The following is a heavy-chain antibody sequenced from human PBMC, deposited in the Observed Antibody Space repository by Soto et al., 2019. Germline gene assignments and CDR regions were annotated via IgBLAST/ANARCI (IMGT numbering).Heavy chain of an antibody. CDR2: ISYDGSNK. CDR3: AKTMEGYCSGGSCFGFYYYYGMDV. D-gene: IGHD2-15*01. V-gene: IGHV3-30*18. J-gene: IGHJ6*02. Sequence: QVQLVESGGGVVQPGRSLRLSCAASGFTFSSYGMHWVRQAPGKGLEWVAVISYDGSNKYYADSVKGRFTISRDNSKNTLYLKMNSLRAEDTAVYYCAKTMEGYCSGGSCFGFYYYYGMDVWGQGTTVTVSS. CDR1: GFTFSSYG.